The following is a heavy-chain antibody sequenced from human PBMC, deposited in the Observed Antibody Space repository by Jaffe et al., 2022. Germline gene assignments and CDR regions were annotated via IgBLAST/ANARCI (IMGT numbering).Heavy chain of an antibody. CDR1: GFTFSSYW. D-gene: IGHD1-20*01. J-gene: IGHJ4*02. V-gene: IGHV3-7*05. Sequence: EVQLVESGGGLVQPGGSLRLSCAASGFTFSSYWMSWVRQAPGKGLEWVANIKQDGSEKYYVDSVKGRFTISRDNAKNSLYLQMNSLRAEDTAVYYCARGALYHWNDDAQWGQGTLVTVSS. CDR3: ARGALYHWNDDAQ. CDR2: IKQDGSEK.